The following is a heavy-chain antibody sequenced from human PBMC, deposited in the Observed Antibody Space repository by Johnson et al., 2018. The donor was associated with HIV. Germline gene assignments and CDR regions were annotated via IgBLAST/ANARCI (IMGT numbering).Heavy chain of an antibody. CDR3: AKVAVATAAGGVALDI. V-gene: IGHV3-30-3*01. D-gene: IGHD6-13*01. Sequence: QVQLVESGGGVVQPGRSLRLSCAASGFTFSNYAIHWVCQAPGKGLEWVALVSYDGRNQYHADSVKGRFTISRDNSKRTMYLQMNSLRAEDTAVYYCAKVAVATAAGGVALDIWGPGTMVIVSS. J-gene: IGHJ3*02. CDR2: VSYDGRNQ. CDR1: GFTFSNYA.